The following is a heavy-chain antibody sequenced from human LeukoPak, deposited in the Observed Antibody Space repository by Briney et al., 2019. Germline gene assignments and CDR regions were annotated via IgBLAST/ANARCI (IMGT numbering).Heavy chain of an antibody. CDR2: IRSKTYGGTT. CDR3: AGSFGELTFFDY. D-gene: IGHD3-10*01. V-gene: IGHV3-49*04. CDR1: GFTFGDYG. J-gene: IGHJ4*02. Sequence: GGSLRLSCTTSGFTFGDYGLIWVRPAPGKGLEWVGFIRSKTYGGTTEYAASVKGRFTISRDDSKSIAYLQMNSLKTEDTAVYYCAGSFGELTFFDYWGQGTLVTVSS.